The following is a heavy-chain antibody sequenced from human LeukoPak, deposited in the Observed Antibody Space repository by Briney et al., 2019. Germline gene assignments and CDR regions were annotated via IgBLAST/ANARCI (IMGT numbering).Heavy chain of an antibody. CDR2: IIPIFGIA. CDR3: ARSSGPNTHFDY. D-gene: IGHD3-10*01. V-gene: IGHV1-69*04. J-gene: IGHJ4*02. Sequence: SVKVSCKASGGTFSSYAISCVRQSPGQGLEWMRRIIPIFGIANYAQKFQGRVTSTADKATSTAYRELGSLRSEATAVYYCARSSGPNTHFDYWGQGTLVTVSS. CDR1: GGTFSSYA.